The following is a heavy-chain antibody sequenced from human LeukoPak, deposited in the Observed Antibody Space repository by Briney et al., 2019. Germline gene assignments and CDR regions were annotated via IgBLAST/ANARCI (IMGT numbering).Heavy chain of an antibody. J-gene: IGHJ4*02. CDR2: ISWNSGSI. V-gene: IGHV3-9*01. CDR3: AKDSASSSPYH. CDR1: GFTFSSHW. Sequence: GGSLRLSCAASGFTFSSHWMTWVRQAPGKGLEWVSGISWNSGSIGYADSVKGRFTISRDNAKNSLYLQMNSLRAEDTALYYCAKDSASSSPYHWGQGTLVTVSS. D-gene: IGHD6-6*01.